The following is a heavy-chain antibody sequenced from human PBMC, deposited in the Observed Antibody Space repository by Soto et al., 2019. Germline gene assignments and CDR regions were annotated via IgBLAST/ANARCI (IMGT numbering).Heavy chain of an antibody. Sequence: SVKVSCKASGGTFSSYAISWVRQAPGQGLEWMGGIIPIFGTANYAQKFQGRITMTTDTSTSTVYMELRSLRSEDTAVYYCARSSGGVFGIIIEGPNRLAPRGQ. CDR3: ARSSGGVFGIIIEGPNRLAP. CDR2: IIPIFGTA. J-gene: IGHJ5*02. CDR1: GGTFSSYA. V-gene: IGHV1-69*05. D-gene: IGHD3-16*02.